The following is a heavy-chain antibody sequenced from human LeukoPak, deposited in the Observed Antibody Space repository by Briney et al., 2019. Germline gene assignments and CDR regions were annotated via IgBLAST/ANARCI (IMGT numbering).Heavy chain of an antibody. D-gene: IGHD3-3*01. CDR1: GFTFSSYW. V-gene: IGHV3-7*01. Sequence: GGSLRLYCAASGFTFSSYWMSWVRQAPGKGPQSLANIKQDGSEKYYVDSVKGRFTISRDNAKNSLYLQMNSLRAEDTAVYYCARDFPWSGYYTPPALDYWGQGTLVTVSS. CDR3: ARDFPWSGYYTPPALDY. CDR2: IKQDGSEK. J-gene: IGHJ4*02.